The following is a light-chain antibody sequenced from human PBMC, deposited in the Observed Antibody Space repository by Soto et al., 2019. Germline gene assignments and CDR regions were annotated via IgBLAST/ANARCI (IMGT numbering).Light chain of an antibody. J-gene: IGLJ2*01. CDR3: CSYAGIYTSV. Sequence: QSALTQPRSVSGSPGQSVTISCTGTSSDVGGYNYVSWYQQHPGKAPKLMIYDVSKRPSGVPDRFSGSKSGNTASLTISGLQDEDEADYYCCSYAGIYTSVFGGGTKVTVL. CDR2: DVS. CDR1: SSDVGGYNY. V-gene: IGLV2-11*01.